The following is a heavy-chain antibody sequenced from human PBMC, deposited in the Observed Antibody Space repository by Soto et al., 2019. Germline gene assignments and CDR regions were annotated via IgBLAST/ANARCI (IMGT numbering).Heavy chain of an antibody. J-gene: IGHJ4*02. Sequence: SETLSLTCTVSGGSISSSSYYWGWIRQPPGKGLERIGSIYYSGSTYYNPSLKSRVTISVDTSKNQFSLKLSSVTAADTAVYYCARQWYGNFDRIDYWGQGTLVTVSS. V-gene: IGHV4-39*01. CDR3: ARQWYGNFDRIDY. CDR1: GGSISSSSYY. D-gene: IGHD3-9*01. CDR2: IYYSGST.